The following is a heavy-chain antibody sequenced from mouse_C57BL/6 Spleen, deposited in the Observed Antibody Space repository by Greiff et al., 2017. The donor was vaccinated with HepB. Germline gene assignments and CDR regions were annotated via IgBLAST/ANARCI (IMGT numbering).Heavy chain of an antibody. D-gene: IGHD1-1*01. J-gene: IGHJ4*01. Sequence: QVQLQQPGAELVRPGSSVKLSCKASGYTFTSYWMDWVKQRPGQGLEWIGNIYPSDSETHYNQKFKDKATLTEDKSSSTAYMQLSSLTSEDSAVYYCATVVAKGAMDYWGQGTSVTVSS. CDR2: IYPSDSET. CDR1: GYTFTSYW. CDR3: ATVVAKGAMDY. V-gene: IGHV1-61*01.